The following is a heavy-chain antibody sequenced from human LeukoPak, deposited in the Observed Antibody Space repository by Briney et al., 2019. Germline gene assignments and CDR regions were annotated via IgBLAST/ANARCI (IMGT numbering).Heavy chain of an antibody. CDR2: INASGGST. CDR3: ARDGVAGVYYFDY. D-gene: IGHD6-19*01. Sequence: ASLKVSCKASGYTFTTYYMHWVRQAPGQGLEWIGIINASGGSTSYAQKFQGRVIMTRDMSTSTVYMELNSLRTEDTAVYYCARDGVAGVYYFDYWGQGTLVSVSS. J-gene: IGHJ4*02. V-gene: IGHV1-46*01. CDR1: GYTFTTYY.